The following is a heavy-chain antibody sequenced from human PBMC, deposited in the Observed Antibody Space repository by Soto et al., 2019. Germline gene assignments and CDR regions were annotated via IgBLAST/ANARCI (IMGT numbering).Heavy chain of an antibody. D-gene: IGHD6-19*01. CDR3: AKDSAVAGTYPPVDFDY. Sequence: GGSLRLSCAASGFTFSSYAMSWVRQAPGKGLEWVSAISGSGGSTYYADSVKGRFTISRDNSKNTLYLQMNSLRAEDTAVYYCAKDSAVAGTYPPVDFDYWGQGTLVTVSS. CDR1: GFTFSSYA. V-gene: IGHV3-23*01. CDR2: ISGSGGST. J-gene: IGHJ4*02.